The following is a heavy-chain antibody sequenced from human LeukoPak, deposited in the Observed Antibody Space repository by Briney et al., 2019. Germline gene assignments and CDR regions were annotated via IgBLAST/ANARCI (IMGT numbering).Heavy chain of an antibody. J-gene: IGHJ5*02. CDR1: GYSISSGYY. CDR2: IYHSGST. D-gene: IGHD6-13*01. CDR3: ARHVTGIAAGLSWFDP. Sequence: SETLSLTCTVSGYSISSGYYWGWIRQPPGKGLEWIGSIYHSGSTNYNPSLKSRVTISVDTSKNQFSLKLSSVTAADTAVYYCARHVTGIAAGLSWFDPWGQGTLVTVSS. V-gene: IGHV4-38-2*02.